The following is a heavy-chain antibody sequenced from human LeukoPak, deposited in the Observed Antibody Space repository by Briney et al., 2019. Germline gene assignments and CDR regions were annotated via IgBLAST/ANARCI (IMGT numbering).Heavy chain of an antibody. V-gene: IGHV4-59*01. CDR2: IYYSGST. CDR3: AKRIQSAMAMGY. J-gene: IGHJ4*02. D-gene: IGHD5-18*01. CDR1: GGSISSYY. Sequence: KSSETLSLTCTVSGGSISSYYWSWIRQPPGKGLEWIGYIYYSGSTNYNPSLKSRVTISVDTSKNQFSLKLSSVTAADTAVYYCAKRIQSAMAMGYWGQGTLVTVSS.